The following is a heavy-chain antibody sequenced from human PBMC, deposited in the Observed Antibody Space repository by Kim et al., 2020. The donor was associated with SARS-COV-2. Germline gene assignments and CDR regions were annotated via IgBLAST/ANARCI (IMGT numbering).Heavy chain of an antibody. D-gene: IGHD3-22*01. CDR2: ISYDGINK. J-gene: IGHJ4*02. CDR1: GFTFSSYA. CDR3: ANTPSSGYYYFDFDY. V-gene: IGHV3-30*18. Sequence: GGSLRLSCAASGFTFSSYAMHWVRQAPGKGLEWVAVISYDGINKYYADSVKGRFIISRDNSKNTMYLQMNSLRAEDTAVYYCANTPSSGYYYFDFDYWGQGTLVTVSS.